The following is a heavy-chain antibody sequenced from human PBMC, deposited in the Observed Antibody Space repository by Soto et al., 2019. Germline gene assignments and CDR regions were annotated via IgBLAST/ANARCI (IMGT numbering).Heavy chain of an antibody. CDR3: ARYLFCTSATCGEFDYYYYYGMDV. CDR2: ISYDGNNK. D-gene: IGHD2-2*01. CDR1: GFTFSNYS. V-gene: IGHV3-30*04. J-gene: IGHJ6*02. Sequence: HPGGSLRLSCAASGFTFSNYSIHWVRQAPCKGLEWVAIISYDGNNKYNADSVKGRFTISRDNSKNTLYLQMNSLRAEDTAVYYSARYLFCTSATCGEFDYYYYYGMDVWGQGTTVTVSS.